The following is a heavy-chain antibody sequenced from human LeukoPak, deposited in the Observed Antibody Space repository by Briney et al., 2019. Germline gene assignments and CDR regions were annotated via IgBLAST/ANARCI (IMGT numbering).Heavy chain of an antibody. V-gene: IGHV4-59*01. J-gene: IGHJ4*02. CDR3: ARVRFYDTTGYSTSYYLDY. CDR2: THYSGTG. CDR1: GGPIIASY. D-gene: IGHD3-22*01. Sequence: SETLSLTCAVSGGPIIASYGSWIRQPPGKGLEWIGYTHYSGTGNYNPSLKSRVTISIGTSKNRFSLRLTSVTAADTAVYYCARVRFYDTTGYSTSYYLDYWGQGALVTVSS.